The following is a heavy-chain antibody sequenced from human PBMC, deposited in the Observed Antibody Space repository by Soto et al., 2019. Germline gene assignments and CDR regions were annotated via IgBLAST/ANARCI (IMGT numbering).Heavy chain of an antibody. J-gene: IGHJ3*02. CDR2: ISGSGGST. Sequence: GGSLRLSCAASGFTFSSYAMSWVRQAPGKGLEWVSAISGSGGSTYYADSVKGRFTISRDNSKNTLYLQMNSLRAEDTAVYYCAKDPLLYGDYVYAFDIWGQGTMVTVSS. CDR1: GFTFSSYA. V-gene: IGHV3-23*01. CDR3: AKDPLLYGDYVYAFDI. D-gene: IGHD4-17*01.